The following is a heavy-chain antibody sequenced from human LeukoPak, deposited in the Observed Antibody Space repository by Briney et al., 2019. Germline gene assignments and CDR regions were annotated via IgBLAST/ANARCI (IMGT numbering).Heavy chain of an antibody. CDR2: INHSGST. V-gene: IGHV4-34*01. J-gene: IGHJ4*02. D-gene: IGHD4-11*01. CDR3: ARGKTVTNYYDY. CDR1: GGSFSGYY. Sequence: SGTLCLTCAVSGGSFSGYYWSWIRQPPGKGLEWIGEINHSGSTNYNPSLKSRVAISVDTSKNQFSLKLSSVTAADTAVYYCARGKTVTNYYDYWGQGTLVTVSS.